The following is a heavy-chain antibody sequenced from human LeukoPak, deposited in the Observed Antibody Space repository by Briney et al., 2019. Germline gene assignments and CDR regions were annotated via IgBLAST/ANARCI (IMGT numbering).Heavy chain of an antibody. CDR3: ASGATSWAHMDV. D-gene: IGHD3-16*01. V-gene: IGHV4-39*07. CDR1: GGSISSSSYY. Sequence: SETLSLTCTVSGGSISSSSYYWGWIRQPPGKGLEWIGSIFYNGITYYNPSLKSRVTISVDTSKNQFSLKLSSVTAADTAVYYCASGATSWAHMDVWGKGTTVTVSS. J-gene: IGHJ6*03. CDR2: IFYNGIT.